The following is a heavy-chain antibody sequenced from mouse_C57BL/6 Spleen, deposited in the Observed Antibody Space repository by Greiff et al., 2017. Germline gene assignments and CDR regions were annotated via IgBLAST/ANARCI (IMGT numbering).Heavy chain of an antibody. CDR3: ASFYYEYDGFAY. Sequence: VKLQESGPELVKPGASVKISCKASGYTFTDSYINWVKQRPGQGLEWIGMIHPNSGSTNYNEKFKSKATLTVDKSSSTAYMQLSSLTSEDSAVYYCASFYYEYDGFAYWGQGTLVTVSA. J-gene: IGHJ3*01. D-gene: IGHD2-4*01. CDR2: IHPNSGST. CDR1: GYTFTDSY. V-gene: IGHV1-64*01.